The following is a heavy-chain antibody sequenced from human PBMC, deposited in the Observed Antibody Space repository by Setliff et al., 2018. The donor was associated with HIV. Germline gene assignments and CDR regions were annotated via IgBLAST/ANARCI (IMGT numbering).Heavy chain of an antibody. Sequence: ASVKVSCKTSGGTFSIFSITWVRQAPGQGLEWMGWISTNNGDTNYAQKFQGRVTMTRNIIMTTAYMELRNLRSDDTAVYYCARELYISSFVYNYWGQGTLVTVS. J-gene: IGHJ4*02. V-gene: IGHV1-18*01. CDR2: ISTNNGDT. CDR3: ARELYISSFVYNY. D-gene: IGHD6-13*01. CDR1: GGTFSIFS.